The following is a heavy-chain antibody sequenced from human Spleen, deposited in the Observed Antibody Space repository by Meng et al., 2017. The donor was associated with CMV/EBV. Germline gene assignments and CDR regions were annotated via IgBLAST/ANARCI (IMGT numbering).Heavy chain of an antibody. CDR3: AREGEAAAGSKYYFDY. CDR1: GGSFSGYY. V-gene: IGHV4-34*01. CDR2: INHSGST. J-gene: IGHJ4*02. Sequence: SETLSLTCAVYGGSFSGYYWSWIRQPPGKGLEWIGEINHSGSTNYNPSLKSRVTISVDTSKNQFSLKLSSVTAADTAVYYCAREGEAAAGSKYYFDYWGQGTLVTVSS. D-gene: IGHD6-13*01.